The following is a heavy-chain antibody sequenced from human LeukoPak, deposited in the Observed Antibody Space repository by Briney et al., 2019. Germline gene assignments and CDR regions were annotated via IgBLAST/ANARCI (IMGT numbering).Heavy chain of an antibody. J-gene: IGHJ4*02. V-gene: IGHV3-7*01. Sequence: GGSLRLSCAASGFTFSNYWMTWARQAPGKGLEWVANIKQDGSEKYYVDSVKGRFTISRDNAKNSLYLQMNSLRAEDTAMYYCARDTYSSTVTPLDYWGQGTLVTVSS. CDR3: ARDTYSSTVTPLDY. D-gene: IGHD4-17*01. CDR2: IKQDGSEK. CDR1: GFTFSNYW.